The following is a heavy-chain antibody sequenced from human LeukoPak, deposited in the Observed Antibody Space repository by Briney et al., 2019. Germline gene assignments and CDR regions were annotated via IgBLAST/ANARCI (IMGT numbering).Heavy chain of an antibody. Sequence: GASVKVSCKASGYTFTSYGISWVRQAPGQGLEWMGGIIPIFGTANYAQKFQGRVTITADESTSTAYMELSSLRSEDTAVYYCARDRSGHYYYYYGMDVWGQGTTVTVSS. CDR1: GYTFTSYG. CDR3: ARDRSGHYYYYYGMDV. CDR2: IIPIFGTA. D-gene: IGHD3-3*01. V-gene: IGHV1-69*13. J-gene: IGHJ6*02.